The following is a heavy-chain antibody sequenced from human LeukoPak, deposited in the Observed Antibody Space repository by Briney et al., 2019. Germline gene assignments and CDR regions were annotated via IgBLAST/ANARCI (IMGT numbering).Heavy chain of an antibody. CDR1: GGSVSSSSYY. CDR2: IYYSGST. D-gene: IGHD5-18*01. J-gene: IGHJ4*02. V-gene: IGHV4-39*01. Sequence: SETLSLTCTVSGGSVSSSSYYWGWIRQPPGQGLEWIGSIYYSGSTYYNPSLKSRVTISVDTSKNQFSLKLSSVTAADTAVYYCARCDVDTAMALDYWGQGTLVTVSS. CDR3: ARCDVDTAMALDY.